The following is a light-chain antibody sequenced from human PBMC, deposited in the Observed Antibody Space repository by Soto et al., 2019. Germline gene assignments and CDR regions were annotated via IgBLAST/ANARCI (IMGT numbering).Light chain of an antibody. J-gene: IGKJ4*01. CDR3: QQFSSYPLT. Sequence: EIVMTQSPATLSVSPGERATLSCRASQSVSSNLAWYQQKPGQAPKLLIYDASSRATGIPDRFSGGGSGTDFILTISRLEPEDFAVYYCQQFSSYPLTFGGGTKVEIK. CDR2: DAS. V-gene: IGKV3-20*01. CDR1: QSVSSN.